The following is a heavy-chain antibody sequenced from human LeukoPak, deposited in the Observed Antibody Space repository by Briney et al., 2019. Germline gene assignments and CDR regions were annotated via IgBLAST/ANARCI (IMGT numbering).Heavy chain of an antibody. CDR3: ARDREWFQSGYYYYYMDV. CDR1: GFTFSSYS. CDR2: ISSSSGTI. V-gene: IGHV3-48*04. J-gene: IGHJ6*03. D-gene: IGHD3-3*01. Sequence: GGSLRLSCAASGFTFSSYSMNWVRQAPGKGLEWVSYISSSSGTIYYADSVKGRFSISRDSAKNSLHLQMNSLRAEDTAVYYCARDREWFQSGYYYYYMDVWGKGTTVTVSS.